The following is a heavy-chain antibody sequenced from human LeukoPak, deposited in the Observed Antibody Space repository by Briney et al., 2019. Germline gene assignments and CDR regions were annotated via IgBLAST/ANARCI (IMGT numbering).Heavy chain of an antibody. Sequence: SETLSLTCPVSGGSISSDFWNWIRQPPGKGLGWIGSVYYSGSTNYNPSLKSRVTISLDTSKNKFSLQLRSVTAADTAAYCCARRGANSGSYSHFDLWGRGTLVTVSS. CDR1: GGSISSDF. V-gene: IGHV4-59*01. D-gene: IGHD1-26*01. CDR3: ARRGANSGSYSHFDL. CDR2: VYYSGST. J-gene: IGHJ2*01.